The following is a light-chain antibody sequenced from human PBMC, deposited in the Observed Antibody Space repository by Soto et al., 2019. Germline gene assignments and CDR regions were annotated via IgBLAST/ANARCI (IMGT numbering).Light chain of an antibody. CDR3: QQRHNCPRT. J-gene: IGKJ1*01. CDR1: QSVSSY. V-gene: IGKV3-11*01. Sequence: EIVLTQSPATLSWSPGERGTLSCRASQSVSSYLAWYQQKPGQAPRLLIYEASNRATGIPARFSGSGSGTDFTLTISSLEPEDFALYYCQQRHNCPRTFGQGTKVEIK. CDR2: EAS.